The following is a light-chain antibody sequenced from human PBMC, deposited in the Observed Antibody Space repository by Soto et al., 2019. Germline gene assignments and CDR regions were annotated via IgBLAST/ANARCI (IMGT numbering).Light chain of an antibody. CDR1: QSINSD. J-gene: IGKJ1*01. Sequence: EIVMPHSPATLSVSPGETTRLSCRASQSINSDVAWYQQKVGQTPRLLIHGASTRATGIAARFSGSGSGTEFTLTISRLEPEDFAVYYCQQYGSLSWTFGQGTKVDIK. V-gene: IGKV3D-15*01. CDR3: QQYGSLSWT. CDR2: GAS.